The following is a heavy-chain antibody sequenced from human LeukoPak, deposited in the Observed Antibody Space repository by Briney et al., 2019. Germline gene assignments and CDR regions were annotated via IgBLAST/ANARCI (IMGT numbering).Heavy chain of an antibody. Sequence: GGSLRLSCEASGITVSDAWMSWVRQAPGKGLEWVGRIKSKSAGGTTDHAAPVKGRFTISRDDSKNTLYLQMNSLTIEDTAVYYCVTPPDWGQGTLVTVSS. D-gene: IGHD5-18*01. J-gene: IGHJ4*02. CDR1: GITVSDAW. CDR2: IKSKSAGGTT. CDR3: VTPPD. V-gene: IGHV3-15*01.